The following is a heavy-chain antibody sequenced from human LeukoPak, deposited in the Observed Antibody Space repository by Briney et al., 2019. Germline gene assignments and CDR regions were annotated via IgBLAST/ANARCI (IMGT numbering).Heavy chain of an antibody. CDR1: GYTFTSYD. V-gene: IGHV1-8*01. J-gene: IGHJ4*02. Sequence: ASVKVSCKASGYTFTSYDINWVRQATGQGLEWMGWMNPNSGNTGYAQKFQGRVTMTRDTSTSTVYMELSSLRSEDTAVYYCARDWSYGGNFLFDYWGQGTLVTVSS. D-gene: IGHD4-23*01. CDR2: MNPNSGNT. CDR3: ARDWSYGGNFLFDY.